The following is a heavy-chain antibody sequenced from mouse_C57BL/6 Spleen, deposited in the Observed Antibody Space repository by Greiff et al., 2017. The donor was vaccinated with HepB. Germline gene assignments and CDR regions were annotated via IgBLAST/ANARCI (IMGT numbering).Heavy chain of an antibody. V-gene: IGHV1-15*01. D-gene: IGHD2-5*01. Sequence: QVQLQQSGAELVRPGASVTLSCKASGYTFTDYDMHWVKQTPVHGLEWIGAIDPETGGTAYNQKFKGKAILTADKSSSTAYMELRSLTSEDSAVYYCTSSNSNHEGYWGQGTTLTVSS. CDR3: TSSNSNHEGY. J-gene: IGHJ2*01. CDR1: GYTFTDYD. CDR2: IDPETGGT.